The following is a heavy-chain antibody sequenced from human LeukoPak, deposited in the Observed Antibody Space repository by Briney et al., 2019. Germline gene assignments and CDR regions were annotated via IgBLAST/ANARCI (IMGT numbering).Heavy chain of an antibody. Sequence: AGGSLRLSCATSGFTFTDYPMNRVRQAPGKGLEWVSNIRTTAEGANFAYYADSVKGRVTISRDDAKNTLYLHMNSLRDDDTAVYYCATDQQYAFDYWGQGILVTVSS. CDR1: GFTFTDYP. J-gene: IGHJ4*02. V-gene: IGHV3-48*02. CDR2: IRTTAEGANFA. D-gene: IGHD1/OR15-1a*01. CDR3: ATDQQYAFDY.